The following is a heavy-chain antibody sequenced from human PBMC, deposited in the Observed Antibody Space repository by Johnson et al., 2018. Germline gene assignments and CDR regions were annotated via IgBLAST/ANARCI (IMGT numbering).Heavy chain of an antibody. CDR1: GFIFGDYA. D-gene: IGHD1-7*01. V-gene: IGHV3-49*03. J-gene: IGHJ4*02. Sequence: VQLVQSGGGLVPPGRSLRLSCTASGFIFGDYAVNWFRQAPGKGLEWVGFVRSKTYGGTTEYAASVRGRFSISRDDSKSIAYLQMNSLKTEETAVYYCTRGDNAWTYGPVAYWGQGTRVTVSS. CDR2: VRSKTYGGTT. CDR3: TRGDNAWTYGPVAY.